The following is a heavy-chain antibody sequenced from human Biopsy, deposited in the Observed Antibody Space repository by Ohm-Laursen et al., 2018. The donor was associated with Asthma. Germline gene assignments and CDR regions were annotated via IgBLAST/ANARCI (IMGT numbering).Heavy chain of an antibody. CDR1: GFTFGDDC. D-gene: IGHD3-3*01. CDR2: IKHDGSEK. Sequence: SLRLSCSTSGFTFGDDCMSWVRQVPGQGLEWVANIKHDGSEKNHVDSLKGRFTISRDNAKNLLFLQMNGLRAEDTAVYYCARTFHFWSPYHSEHYQLWGQGTLVTVSS. J-gene: IGHJ1*01. V-gene: IGHV3-7*01. CDR3: ARTFHFWSPYHSEHYQL.